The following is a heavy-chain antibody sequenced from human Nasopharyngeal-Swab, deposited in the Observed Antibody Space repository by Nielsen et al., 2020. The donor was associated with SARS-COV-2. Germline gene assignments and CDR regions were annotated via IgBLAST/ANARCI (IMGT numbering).Heavy chain of an antibody. CDR3: ARETIYYFYMDV. Sequence: SETLSLTCAVYGGSFSGYYWSWIRQPPGKGLEWIGEINHSGSTNYNPSLKSRVTISVDRSNNDFSLKLTSLTAADTAVYYCARETIYYFYMDVWGRGITVTVSS. J-gene: IGHJ6*03. CDR1: GGSFSGYY. D-gene: IGHD4/OR15-4a*01. CDR2: INHSGST. V-gene: IGHV4-34*01.